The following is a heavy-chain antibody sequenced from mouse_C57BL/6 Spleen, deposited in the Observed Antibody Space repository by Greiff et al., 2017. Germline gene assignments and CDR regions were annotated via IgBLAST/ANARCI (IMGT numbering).Heavy chain of an antibody. D-gene: IGHD2-5*01. V-gene: IGHV5-9*01. Sequence: EVNVVESGGGLVKPGGSLKLSCAASGFTFSSYTMSWVRQTPEKRLEWVATISGGGGNTYYPDSVKGRFTISRDNAKNTLYLQMSSLRSEDTALYYCARHYSNYAWFAYWGQGTLVTVSA. J-gene: IGHJ3*01. CDR1: GFTFSSYT. CDR3: ARHYSNYAWFAY. CDR2: ISGGGGNT.